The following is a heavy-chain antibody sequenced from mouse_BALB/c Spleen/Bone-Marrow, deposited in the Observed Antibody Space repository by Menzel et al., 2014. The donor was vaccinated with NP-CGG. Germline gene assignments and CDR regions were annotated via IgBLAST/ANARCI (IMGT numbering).Heavy chain of an antibody. D-gene: IGHD1-1*01. J-gene: IGHJ2*01. CDR3: ARGYYYFDN. V-gene: IGHV1-7*01. CDR1: GYTFTSYW. CDR2: INPSTGYT. Sequence: QVQLQQSGAELAKPGASVKMSCKASGYTFTSYWMHWVKQRPGQGLEWIGYINPSTGYTEYNQKFKDKATLPADKSSSTAETQLSSLTAEYSAFYYYARGYYYFDNWGQGTPLTVS.